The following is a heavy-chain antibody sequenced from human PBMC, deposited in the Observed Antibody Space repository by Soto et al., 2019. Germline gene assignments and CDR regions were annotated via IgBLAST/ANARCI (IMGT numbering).Heavy chain of an antibody. CDR3: ARGPFVVLNYFES. Sequence: QVQLVQSGTEVKKPGSSVKVSCKASGGTFRNYPINWVRQAPGQGLEWMGSISPLTDIPDYAQNFQARLTISADKSTSTASMDLSSLTSDDTAMYFCARGPFVVLNYFESWGQGTLVTVSS. CDR1: GGTFRNYP. CDR2: ISPLTDIP. V-gene: IGHV1-69*02. J-gene: IGHJ4*02. D-gene: IGHD3-16*02.